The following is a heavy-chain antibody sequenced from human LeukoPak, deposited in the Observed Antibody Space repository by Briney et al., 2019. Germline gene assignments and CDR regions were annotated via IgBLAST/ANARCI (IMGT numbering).Heavy chain of an antibody. CDR1: GFTFSSYA. CDR3: AKDMDTAMVGSPYYFDY. J-gene: IGHJ4*02. Sequence: GGSLRLSCAASGFTFSSYAMSWVRQAPGKGLEWVSAISGSGGSTYYADSVKGRFTISRDNSKNTLYLQMNSLRAEDTAVYYCAKDMDTAMVGSPYYFDYWGQGTLVTVSS. D-gene: IGHD5-18*01. CDR2: ISGSGGST. V-gene: IGHV3-23*01.